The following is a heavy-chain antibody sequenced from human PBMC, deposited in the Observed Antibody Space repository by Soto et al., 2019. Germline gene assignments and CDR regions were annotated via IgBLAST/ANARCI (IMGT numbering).Heavy chain of an antibody. CDR3: ARYGGYEGLRFDP. V-gene: IGHV4-30-4*01. Sequence: QVQLQESGPGLVKPSQTLSLTCTVSGGSISSGDYYWSWIRQPPGKGLEWIGYIFYSGSTYYNPSLKRRVTISVDTSKNPFSLKLTSVTAADTGVYYCARYGGYEGLRFDPWGQGTLVTVSS. D-gene: IGHD5-12*01. CDR1: GGSISSGDYY. J-gene: IGHJ5*02. CDR2: IFYSGST.